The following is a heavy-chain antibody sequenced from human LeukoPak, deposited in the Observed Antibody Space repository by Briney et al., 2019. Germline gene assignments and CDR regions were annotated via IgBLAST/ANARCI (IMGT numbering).Heavy chain of an antibody. D-gene: IGHD4-11*01. Sequence: GGSLRLSCVASGFIFSTCGMHWVRQAPGKGLEWVAVIWNDGTKQYYVESVKGRFTISRDDSKNTLYLQMNSLRVEDTAVYFCAKTDYSTGPYDFWGQGTLVTVSS. J-gene: IGHJ4*02. V-gene: IGHV3-33*06. CDR3: AKTDYSTGPYDF. CDR1: GFIFSTCG. CDR2: IWNDGTKQ.